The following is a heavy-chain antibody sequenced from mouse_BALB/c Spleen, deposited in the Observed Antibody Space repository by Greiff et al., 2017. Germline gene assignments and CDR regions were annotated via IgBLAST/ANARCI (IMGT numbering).Heavy chain of an antibody. CDR1: GFTFTDYY. CDR2: IRNKANGYTT. D-gene: IGHD1-2*01. CDR3: ARGIHYYGYRFAY. V-gene: IGHV7-3*02. Sequence: EVKLVESGGGLVQPGGSLRLSCATSGFTFTDYYMSWVRQPPGKALEWLGFIRNKANGYTTEYSASVKGRFTISRDNSQSILYLQMNTLRAEDSATYYCARGIHYYGYRFAYWGQGTLVTVSA. J-gene: IGHJ3*01.